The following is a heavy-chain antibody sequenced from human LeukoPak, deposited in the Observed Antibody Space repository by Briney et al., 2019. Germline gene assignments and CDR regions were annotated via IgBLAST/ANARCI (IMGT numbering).Heavy chain of an antibody. CDR1: GGSFSGYY. J-gene: IGHJ6*03. CDR2: INHSGST. CDR3: ARAIRSGWYYYYYYYMDV. D-gene: IGHD6-19*01. V-gene: IGHV4-34*01. Sequence: SETLSLTCAVYGGSFSGYYWSWIRQPPGKGLEWIGEINHSGSTNYNPSLKSRVTISVDTSKNQFSLKLSSVTAADTAVYYCARAIRSGWYYYYYYYMDVWGKGTKVTVSS.